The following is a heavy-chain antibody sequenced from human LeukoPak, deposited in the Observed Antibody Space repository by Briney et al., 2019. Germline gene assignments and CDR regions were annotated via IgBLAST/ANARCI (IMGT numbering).Heavy chain of an antibody. CDR1: SGSISNYY. D-gene: IGHD5-18*01. V-gene: IGHV4-4*07. CDR3: ARGLRGYSYGYVPWELYYYMDV. CDR2: FHTSGRM. J-gene: IGHJ6*03. Sequence: SETLSLTCTVSSGSISNYYWSWIRQPAGKGLEWIGRFHTSGRMNYNPSLKSRVTISVDTSKNQFSLKLSSVTAADTAVYYCARGLRGYSYGYVPWELYYYMDVWGKGTTVTIPS.